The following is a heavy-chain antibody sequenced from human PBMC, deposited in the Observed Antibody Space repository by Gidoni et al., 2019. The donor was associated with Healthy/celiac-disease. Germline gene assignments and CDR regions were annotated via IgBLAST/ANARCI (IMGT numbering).Heavy chain of an antibody. J-gene: IGHJ6*03. V-gene: IGHV1-2*02. Sequence: QEQLVQSGAEGKNPRASVKVSCQAPGYTFTGYYLHWVRPAPGQVLEWMGVIYPNTGCTNYAQKCPGRFTMTSDTSTSTAYMDLSRLRSDDTAVYYCASDPGIYDYFMDVWGKGTTFPVSS. CDR3: ASDPGIYDYFMDV. CDR2: IYPNTGCT. CDR1: GYTFTGYY. D-gene: IGHD1-20*01.